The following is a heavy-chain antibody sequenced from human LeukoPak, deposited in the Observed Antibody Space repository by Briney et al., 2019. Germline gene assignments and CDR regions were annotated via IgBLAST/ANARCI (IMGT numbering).Heavy chain of an antibody. CDR2: INPNSGGT. CDR1: GYTFTGYY. CDR3: ARGHQWFGELLDGCLDY. D-gene: IGHD3-10*01. J-gene: IGHJ4*02. V-gene: IGHV1-2*02. Sequence: ASVKVSCKASGYTFTGYYMRWVRQAPGQGLEWMGWINPNSGGTNYAQKFQGRVTMTRDTSISTAYMELSRLRSDDTAVYYCARGHQWFGELLDGCLDYWGQGTLVTVSS.